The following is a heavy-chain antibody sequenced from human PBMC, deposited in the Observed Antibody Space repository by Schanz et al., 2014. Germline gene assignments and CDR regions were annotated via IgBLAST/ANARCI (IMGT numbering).Heavy chain of an antibody. CDR1: GFTVNNYA. D-gene: IGHD3-22*01. CDR3: AKDGRLPYYGTGSDFDY. V-gene: IGHV3-23*04. J-gene: IGHJ4*02. Sequence: GQLVESGGGLVQPGGSLRLSCTVSGFTVNNYAMNWVRQAPGRGLEWVSGITRQGTTYYADFVKGRFSISRDLSSNTLYLQMNSLRAGDTAVYYCAKDGRLPYYGTGSDFDYWGQGTLVAVSS. CDR2: ITRQGTT.